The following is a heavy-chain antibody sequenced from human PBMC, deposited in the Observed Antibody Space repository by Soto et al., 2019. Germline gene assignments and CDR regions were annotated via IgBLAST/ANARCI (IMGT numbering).Heavy chain of an antibody. Sequence: GGSLRLSCAASGFTFNYYAMNWVRQAPGKGPEWVSGISGSGGSTYHADSVKGRFTISRDNSKNTLYLQMNSLRAEDTAIYYCAKPTSGVPGYGMDVWGQGTTVTVSS. CDR1: GFTFNYYA. CDR3: AKPTSGVPGYGMDV. J-gene: IGHJ6*02. V-gene: IGHV3-23*01. CDR2: ISGSGGST. D-gene: IGHD3-10*01.